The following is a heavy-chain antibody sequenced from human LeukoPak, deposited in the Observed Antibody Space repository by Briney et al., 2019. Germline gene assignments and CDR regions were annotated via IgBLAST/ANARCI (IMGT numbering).Heavy chain of an antibody. J-gene: IGHJ5*02. CDR2: IYYSGST. D-gene: IGHD6-13*01. V-gene: IGHV4-59*01. CDR1: GGSLSSYY. Sequence: SQTLSLTCTVSGGSLSSYYWSWIRQPPGKGLEWIGYIYYSGSTNYNPSLKSRVTISVDTSKNQFSLKLSSVTAADTAVYYCARDWGTAAGRTCFDPWGQGTLVTVSS. CDR3: ARDWGTAAGRTCFDP.